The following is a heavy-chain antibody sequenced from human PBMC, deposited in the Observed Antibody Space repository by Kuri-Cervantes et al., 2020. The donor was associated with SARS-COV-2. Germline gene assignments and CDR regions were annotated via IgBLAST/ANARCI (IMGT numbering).Heavy chain of an antibody. Sequence: LSLTCAASGFTFSSYWMHWVRRAPGKGLVWVSRINSDGSSTSYADSVKGRFTISRDNSKNTLYLQMNSLRAEDTAVYYCARVIVVVPAAVGAGWYFDLWGRGTLVTVSS. CDR1: GFTFSSYW. V-gene: IGHV3-74*01. J-gene: IGHJ2*01. CDR2: INSDGSST. CDR3: ARVIVVVPAAVGAGWYFDL. D-gene: IGHD2-2*01.